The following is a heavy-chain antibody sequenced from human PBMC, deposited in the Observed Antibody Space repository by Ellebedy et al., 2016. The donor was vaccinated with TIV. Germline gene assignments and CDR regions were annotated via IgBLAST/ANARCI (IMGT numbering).Heavy chain of an antibody. J-gene: IGHJ4*02. CDR2: ISGPSNII. Sequence: GGSLRLSXAASGFTVRNYYMNWVRQAPGKGLEWIAFISGPSNIIHYADSVKGRFTISRDNAKNSLYLQMNSLRDDDTAVYYCSRDADGHLDSWGQGTLVTVSS. CDR1: GFTVRNYY. V-gene: IGHV3-48*02. CDR3: SRDADGHLDS.